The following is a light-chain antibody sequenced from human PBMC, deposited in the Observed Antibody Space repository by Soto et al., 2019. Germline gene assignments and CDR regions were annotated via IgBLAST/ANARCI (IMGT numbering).Light chain of an antibody. CDR1: RSNIGAGYA. CDR3: QSYDTSLSASV. Sequence: QSVPTQPPSVSGAPGQRVTISCTGSRSNIGAGYAVHWYQQLPGTAPKLLIYDNTNRPSGVPDRFSASESGTSASLAITGLQSEDEADYYCQSYDTSLSASVFGGGTKLTVL. J-gene: IGLJ2*01. V-gene: IGLV1-40*01. CDR2: DNT.